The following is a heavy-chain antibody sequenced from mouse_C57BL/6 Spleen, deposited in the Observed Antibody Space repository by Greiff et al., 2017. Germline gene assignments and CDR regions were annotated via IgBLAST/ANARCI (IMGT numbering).Heavy chain of an antibody. CDR3: ARDGSSFFDY. J-gene: IGHJ2*01. CDR2: IDPSDSYT. Sequence: QVQLQQSGAELVKPGASVKLSCKASGYTFTSYWMQWVKQRPGQGLEWIGEIDPSDSYTNYNQKFKGKATLTVDTSSSTAYMQLSSLTSEDSAVYYCARDGSSFFDYWGQGTTLTVSS. V-gene: IGHV1-50*01. D-gene: IGHD1-1*01. CDR1: GYTFTSYW.